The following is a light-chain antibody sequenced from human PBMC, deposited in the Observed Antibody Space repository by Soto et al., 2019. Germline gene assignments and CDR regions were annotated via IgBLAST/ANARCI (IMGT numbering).Light chain of an antibody. CDR1: QSVSSSY. CDR3: QQYGSSSYT. V-gene: IGKV3-20*01. CDR2: GAS. Sequence: EILLTQSPGTLSLSLGERATLSCRASQSVSSSYLAWYQQKPGQAPRLLIYGASSRATGIPDRFSGSGSGTDFTLTISRLEPEDVAVYYCQQYGSSSYTFGQGTKLEIK. J-gene: IGKJ2*01.